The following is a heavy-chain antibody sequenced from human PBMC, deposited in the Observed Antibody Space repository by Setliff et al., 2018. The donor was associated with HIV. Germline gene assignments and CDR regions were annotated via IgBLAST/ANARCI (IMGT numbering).Heavy chain of an antibody. CDR1: GYTFTRHY. CDR2: INPSGGST. D-gene: IGHD3-22*01. J-gene: IGHJ4*02. V-gene: IGHV1-46*01. Sequence: ASVKVSCKASGYTFTRHYMHWVRQAPGQGLEWMGIINPSGGSTYSAQKFQGRVTITADESTSTAYMELSSLRSEDTAVYYCATEPRGDYYDSSGYYADYWGQGTLVTVSS. CDR3: ATEPRGDYYDSSGYYADY.